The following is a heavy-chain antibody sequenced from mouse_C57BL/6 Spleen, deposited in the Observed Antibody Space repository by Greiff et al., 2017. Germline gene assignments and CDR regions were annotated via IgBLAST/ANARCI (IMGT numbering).Heavy chain of an antibody. CDR2: ISSGGSYT. Sequence: VQLKESGGDLVKPGGSLKLSCAASGFTFSSYGMSWVRQTPDKRLEWVATISSGGSYTYYPDSLKGRFTISRDNAKNTLYLQMSSLKSEDTAMYYCARRHSNYRYFDYWGQGTTLTVSS. CDR3: ARRHSNYRYFDY. D-gene: IGHD2-5*01. V-gene: IGHV5-6*01. J-gene: IGHJ2*01. CDR1: GFTFSSYG.